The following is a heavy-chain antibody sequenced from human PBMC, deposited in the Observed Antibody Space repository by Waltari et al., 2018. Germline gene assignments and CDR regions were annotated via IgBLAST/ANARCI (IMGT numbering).Heavy chain of an antibody. J-gene: IGHJ5*02. V-gene: IGHV3-15*05. CDR3: TSDTEA. CDR2: IKRKSEGATT. CDR1: GFSFSNAS. Sequence: EVQLVESGGGLVRPGGSLRLTCVTSGFSFSNASMCWVRQAPGEGLECVARIKRKSEGATTDYAAPVKGRFTISRDDSKNMLSLQMYSLTVEDTAVYYCTSDTEAWGQGTQVTVTS.